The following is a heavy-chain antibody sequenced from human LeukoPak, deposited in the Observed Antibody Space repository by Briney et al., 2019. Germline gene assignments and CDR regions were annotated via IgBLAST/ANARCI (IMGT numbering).Heavy chain of an antibody. Sequence: PSETLSLTCTVSGGSISGSDYYWGWIRQSPGKGLEWIGSIYYTGTTYYNPSLKSRVTISVDTSKNQFSLKLSSVTAADTAVYYCARDMKVVVGATGFDWFDPWGQGTLVTVSS. V-gene: IGHV4-39*07. CDR1: GGSISGSDYY. J-gene: IGHJ5*02. CDR2: IYYTGTT. D-gene: IGHD1-26*01. CDR3: ARDMKVVVGATGFDWFDP.